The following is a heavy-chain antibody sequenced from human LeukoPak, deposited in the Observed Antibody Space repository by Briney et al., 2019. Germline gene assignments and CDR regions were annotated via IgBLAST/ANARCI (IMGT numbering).Heavy chain of an antibody. J-gene: IGHJ4*02. CDR3: AKDLDCSGGTCHKTVDY. D-gene: IGHD2-15*01. V-gene: IGHV3-30*02. CDR2: IRFDASDK. CDR1: GFTFSAFG. Sequence: GGSLRPSCAASGFTFSAFGMHWVRQAPGKGPEWVAFIRFDASDKFYADSVKGRFTISRDNSKNTLHLQMNSLSSEDTAVYYCAKDLDCSGGTCHKTVDYGGRGTLVTVSS.